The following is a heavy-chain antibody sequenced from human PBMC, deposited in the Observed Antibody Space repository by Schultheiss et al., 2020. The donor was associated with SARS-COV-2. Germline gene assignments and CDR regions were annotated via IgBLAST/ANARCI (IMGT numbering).Heavy chain of an antibody. CDR2: IYYSGSA. V-gene: IGHV4-59*01. D-gene: IGHD2-21*02. CDR3: ERAAGVTSLDY. J-gene: IGHJ4*02. Sequence: SETLSLTCTVSGGSISGYYWSWIRQPPGKGLEWIGYIYYSGSANYNPSLKSRITISLDTSENQYSMKLSSVTAAGTAVYYCERAAGVTSLDYWGRGTLVTVSS. CDR1: GGSISGYY.